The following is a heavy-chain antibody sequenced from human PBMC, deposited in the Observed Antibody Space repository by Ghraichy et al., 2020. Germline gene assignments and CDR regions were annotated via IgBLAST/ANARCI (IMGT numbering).Heavy chain of an antibody. CDR3: ARARGGWCTTTNCFAEYAEY. V-gene: IGHV3-7*01. D-gene: IGHD2-2*01. J-gene: IGHJ4*02. Sequence: GGSLRLSCVGSEFSFNKFWMSWVRQAPGKGLEWVASIKQGGGEKHYADSLKGRIAISRDNIQNSLFLQLDSLRVDDTAVYYCARARGGWCTTTNCFAEYAEYWGEGTLVTVSS. CDR2: IKQGGGEK. CDR1: EFSFNKFW.